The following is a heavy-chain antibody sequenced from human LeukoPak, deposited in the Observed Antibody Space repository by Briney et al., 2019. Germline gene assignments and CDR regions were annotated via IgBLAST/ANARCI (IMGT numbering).Heavy chain of an antibody. J-gene: IGHJ2*01. Sequence: GGSLRLSCAASGFTFSSYWMSWVRQAPGKGLEWLANIKLDGSEKYYVDSVKGRFTISRDNAKNSLYLQMNSLRAEDTAVYYCARSPTTTVTTFWYFDLWGRGTLVTVSS. D-gene: IGHD4-17*01. CDR1: GFTFSSYW. CDR2: IKLDGSEK. V-gene: IGHV3-7*01. CDR3: ARSPTTTVTTFWYFDL.